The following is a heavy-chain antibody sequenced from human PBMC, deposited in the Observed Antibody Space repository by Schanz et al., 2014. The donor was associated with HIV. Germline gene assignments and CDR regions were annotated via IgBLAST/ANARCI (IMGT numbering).Heavy chain of an antibody. CDR3: ARGSGPYYYYYGMDV. V-gene: IGHV3-33*01. D-gene: IGHD2-15*01. CDR2: IWYDGSNT. J-gene: IGHJ6*02. CDR1: GFTFSTYG. Sequence: QVQLVESGGRVVQPGRSLRLSCAASGFTFSTYGMHWVRQAPGKGLEWVAVIWYDGSNTHYADSVKGRFTISRDKSKNTLYLQMNSLRAEDTAVYYCARGSGPYYYYYGMDVWGQGTTVTVSS.